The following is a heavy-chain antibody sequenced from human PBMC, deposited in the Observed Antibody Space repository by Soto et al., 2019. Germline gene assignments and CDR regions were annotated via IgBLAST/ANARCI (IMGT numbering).Heavy chain of an antibody. CDR2: ISAYNGNT. Sequence: ASVKVSCKASGYTFTSYGISWVRQAPGQGLEWMGWISAYNGNTNYAQKLQGRVTMTTDTSTSTAYMELRSLRSDDTAVYYCARVGSCSGGSCSNRDYGMDVWGKGTTVTVSS. V-gene: IGHV1-18*01. J-gene: IGHJ6*04. CDR3: ARVGSCSGGSCSNRDYGMDV. D-gene: IGHD2-15*01. CDR1: GYTFTSYG.